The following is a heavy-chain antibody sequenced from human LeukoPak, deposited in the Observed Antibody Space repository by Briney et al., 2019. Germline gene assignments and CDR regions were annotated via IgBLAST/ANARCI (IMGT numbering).Heavy chain of an antibody. V-gene: IGHV3-30*02. J-gene: IGHJ5*02. CDR3: ASLPGYYDSSGYYP. Sequence: GGSLRLSCAASGFTFSSFGMHWVRQAPGKGLEWVAFIRYDGTDKYYADSVKGRFTISRDDAKNSLYLQMNSLRAEDTALYYCASLPGYYDSSGYYPWGQGTLVTVSS. CDR2: IRYDGTDK. D-gene: IGHD3-22*01. CDR1: GFTFSSFG.